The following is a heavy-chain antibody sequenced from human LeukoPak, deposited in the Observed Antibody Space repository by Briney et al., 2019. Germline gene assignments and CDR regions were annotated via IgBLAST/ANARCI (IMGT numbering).Heavy chain of an antibody. CDR2: ISYDGSNE. J-gene: IGHJ4*02. V-gene: IGHV3-30*18. CDR1: GFTFSNYG. D-gene: IGHD3-22*01. Sequence: GRSLRLSCTASGFTFSNYGMHWVRQAPGKGLEWVAVISYDGSNEYCADSVKGRFTISRDNSKNTLFLQMNSLRPEDTAVYHCAKVALFSGYYPPFDYWGQGTLVTVSS. CDR3: AKVALFSGYYPPFDY.